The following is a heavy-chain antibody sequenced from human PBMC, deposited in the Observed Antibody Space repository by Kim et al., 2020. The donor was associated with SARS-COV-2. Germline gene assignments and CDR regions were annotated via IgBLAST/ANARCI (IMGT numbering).Heavy chain of an antibody. CDR3: ARVRVVVPTARNWFDP. V-gene: IGHV4-31*02. J-gene: IGHJ5*02. D-gene: IGHD2-2*01. Sequence: PSLKSRVTRSVDTSKKQFSLKLSSVTAADTAVYYCARVRVVVPTARNWFDPWGQGTLVTVSS.